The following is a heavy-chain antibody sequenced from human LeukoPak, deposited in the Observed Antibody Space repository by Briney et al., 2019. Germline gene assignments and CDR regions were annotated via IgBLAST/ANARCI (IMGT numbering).Heavy chain of an antibody. V-gene: IGHV3-7*01. J-gene: IGHJ4*02. D-gene: IGHD1-14*01. CDR3: ARGDGRSPNHPPHY. CDR2: IKQDGSEK. Sequence: GGSLRLSCATSGFTFSSYSMNWVRQAPGKGLEWVANIKQDGSEKYYVDSVKGRFTISRDNARNSLYLQMNNLRVEDTAVYYCARGDGRSPNHPPHYWGQGTLVTVSS. CDR1: GFTFSSYS.